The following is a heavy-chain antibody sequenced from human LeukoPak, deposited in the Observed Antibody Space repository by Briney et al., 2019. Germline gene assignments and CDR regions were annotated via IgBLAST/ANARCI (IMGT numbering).Heavy chain of an antibody. Sequence: SVKVSCKASVGTFCSYCINWVRQAPGQGLEWMGRIIPILGIANCAQSFQGRVTITADKSTGTAYMELTSLRSDDTAVYYCAAGYDFWRKNAFDIWGQGTMVTVSS. CDR1: VGTFCSYC. D-gene: IGHD3-3*01. V-gene: IGHV1-69*02. CDR3: AAGYDFWRKNAFDI. CDR2: IIPILGIA. J-gene: IGHJ3*02.